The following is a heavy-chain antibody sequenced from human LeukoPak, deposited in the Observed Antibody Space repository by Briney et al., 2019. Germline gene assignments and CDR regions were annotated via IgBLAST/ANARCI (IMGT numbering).Heavy chain of an antibody. J-gene: IGHJ4*02. CDR2: IRSKAYGGTT. CDR3: TRDPLRRADY. D-gene: IGHD3-16*01. CDR1: GFTFGDYA. V-gene: IGHV3-49*04. Sequence: GGSLRLSCTASGFTFGDYAMSWVRQAPGKGLEWVGFIRSKAYGGTTEYAASVKGRFTISRDDSKSIAYLQMNSLKTEDTAVYYCTRDPLRRADYWGQGTLVTVSS.